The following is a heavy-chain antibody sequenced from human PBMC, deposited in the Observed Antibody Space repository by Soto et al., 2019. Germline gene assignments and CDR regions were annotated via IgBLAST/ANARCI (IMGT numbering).Heavy chain of an antibody. J-gene: IGHJ2*01. CDR3: ARRPMGTTTWYFDL. D-gene: IGHD7-27*01. Sequence: QVQLQESGPGLVKTSETLSLTCVVSGYSIRTLYWGWIRQTPGKGLEWIGSIYQSGSTYYNPSLRSRVTMSIDTSKNQFSLRVSCVTVADTAIYYCARRPMGTTTWYFDLWGRGTLVSVSS. CDR2: IYQSGST. CDR1: GYSIRTLY. V-gene: IGHV4-38-2*01.